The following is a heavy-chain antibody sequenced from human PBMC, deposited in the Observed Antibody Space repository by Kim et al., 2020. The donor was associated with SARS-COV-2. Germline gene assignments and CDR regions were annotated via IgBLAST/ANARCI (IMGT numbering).Heavy chain of an antibody. D-gene: IGHD3-16*01. J-gene: IGHJ5*02. CDR3: ARSGSWVRNWFDP. Sequence: GGSLRLSCAASGFTFSDYYMSWIRQAPGKGLEWVSYISSSSSYTNYADSVKGRFTISRDNAKNSLYLQMNSLRAEDTAVYYCARSGSWVRNWFDPWGQGTLVTVSS. CDR2: ISSSSSYT. V-gene: IGHV3-11*06. CDR1: GFTFSDYY.